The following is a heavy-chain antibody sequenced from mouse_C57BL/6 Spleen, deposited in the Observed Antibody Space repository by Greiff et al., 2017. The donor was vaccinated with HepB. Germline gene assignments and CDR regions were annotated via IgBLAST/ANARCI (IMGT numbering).Heavy chain of an antibody. D-gene: IGHD5-1*01. V-gene: IGHV1-69*01. CDR2: IDPSDNYT. Sequence: QVQLQQPGAELVMPGASVKLSCKASGYTFTSYWMHWVKQRPGQGLEWIGEIDPSDNYTNYNQKFKGKSTLTVDKSSSTAYMQLSSLTSEDSAVYYCARTSNFDYWGQGTTLTVSS. J-gene: IGHJ2*01. CDR3: ARTSNFDY. CDR1: GYTFTSYW.